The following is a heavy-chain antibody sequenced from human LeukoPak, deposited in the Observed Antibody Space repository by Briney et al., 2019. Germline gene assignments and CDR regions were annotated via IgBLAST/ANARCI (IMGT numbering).Heavy chain of an antibody. D-gene: IGHD3-10*01. J-gene: IGHJ6*03. CDR2: MSYDGRTE. Sequence: GGSLRLSCEASGFTFSNFYMHWARQAPGKGLEWVAAMSYDGRTEHHADSVKSRFTISRDNSKNTLYLQMNSLRIDDTAIYYCARDSYGMDLWGKGTTVTVSS. V-gene: IGHV3-30*04. CDR3: ARDSYGMDL. CDR1: GFTFSNFY.